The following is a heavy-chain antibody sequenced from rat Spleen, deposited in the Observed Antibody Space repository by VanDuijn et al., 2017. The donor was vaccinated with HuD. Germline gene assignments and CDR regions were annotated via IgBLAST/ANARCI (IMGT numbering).Heavy chain of an antibody. V-gene: IGHV2-47*01. CDR2: MWSHGGI. CDR1: GLSLTSNS. J-gene: IGHJ2*01. Sequence: QVQLTESGPGLVQPSQTLSLTCTVSGLSLTSNSVSWIRQPPGKGLEWMGGMWSHGGIDYNSAIKSRLSISRDTSKSQVFLKMNSLQTEDTAVYFCARGSVFFVYWGQGVMVTVSS. CDR3: ARGSVFFVY.